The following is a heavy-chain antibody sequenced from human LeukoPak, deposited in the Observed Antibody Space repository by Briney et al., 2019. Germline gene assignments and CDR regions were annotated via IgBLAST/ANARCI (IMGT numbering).Heavy chain of an antibody. Sequence: PGGSLRLSCAASGFTFSSYSMNWVRQAPGKGLEWVSYISSSSSTIYYADSVKGRFTISRDNAKNSLYLQMNSLRAEDTAVYYCAGYSYGVVNYSDYWGQGTLVTVSS. CDR2: ISSSSSTI. CDR3: AGYSYGVVNYSDY. J-gene: IGHJ4*02. V-gene: IGHV3-48*04. CDR1: GFTFSSYS. D-gene: IGHD5-18*01.